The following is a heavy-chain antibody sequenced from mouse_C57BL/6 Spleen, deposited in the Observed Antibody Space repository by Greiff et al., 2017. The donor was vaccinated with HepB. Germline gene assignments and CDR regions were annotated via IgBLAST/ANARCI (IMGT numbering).Heavy chain of an antibody. CDR2: IYPGDGDT. J-gene: IGHJ2*01. CDR3: ARGSSGGDY. V-gene: IGHV1-82*01. CDR1: GYAFSSSW. D-gene: IGHD3-1*01. Sequence: VKLMESGPELVKPGASVKISCKASGYAFSSSWMNWVKQRPGKGLEWIGRIYPGDGDTNYNGKFKGKATLTADKSSSTAYMQLSSLTSEDSAVYFCARGSSGGDYWGQGTTLTVSS.